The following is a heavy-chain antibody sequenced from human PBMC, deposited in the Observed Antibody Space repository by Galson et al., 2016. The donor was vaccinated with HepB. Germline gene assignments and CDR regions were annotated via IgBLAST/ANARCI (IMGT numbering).Heavy chain of an antibody. CDR1: GFIIDDYA. J-gene: IGHJ6*02. Sequence: SLSLSCAVSGFIIDDYAMHWVRQAPGKGLEWVSGISWNSGSVGYADSVRGRFTISRDNAKNSLYLEMNSLRPEDTALYYCAKDIIAAAGHYYYYYGMDVWGQGTTVTVS. V-gene: IGHV3-9*01. CDR3: AKDIIAAAGHYYYYYGMDV. CDR2: ISWNSGSV. D-gene: IGHD6-13*01.